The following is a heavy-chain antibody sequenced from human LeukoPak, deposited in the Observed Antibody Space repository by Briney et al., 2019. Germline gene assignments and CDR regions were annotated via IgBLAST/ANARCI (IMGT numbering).Heavy chain of an antibody. CDR3: ARRITIFGAIAAFDI. CDR1: GCSFTSYW. Sequence: GESLKISCKGSGCSFTSYWIGWVRQMPGKGLEWMGIIYPGDSDTRYSPSFQGQVTISADKSISTAYLQWSSLKASDTAMYYCARRITIFGAIAAFDIWGQGTMVTVSS. J-gene: IGHJ3*02. V-gene: IGHV5-51*01. D-gene: IGHD3-3*01. CDR2: IYPGDSDT.